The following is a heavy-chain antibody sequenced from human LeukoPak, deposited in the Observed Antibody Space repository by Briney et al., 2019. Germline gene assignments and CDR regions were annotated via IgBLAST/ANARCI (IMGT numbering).Heavy chain of an antibody. CDR2: IVVGSGNT. Sequence: SVKVSCKASGFTFTSSAMQWVRQARGQRLEWIGWIVVGSGNTNYAQKFQERVTITRDMSTSTAYMELSSLRSEDTAVYYCARFNSSGYRIHAFDIWGQGTMVTVSS. D-gene: IGHD3-22*01. V-gene: IGHV1-58*02. CDR1: GFTFTSSA. CDR3: ARFNSSGYRIHAFDI. J-gene: IGHJ3*02.